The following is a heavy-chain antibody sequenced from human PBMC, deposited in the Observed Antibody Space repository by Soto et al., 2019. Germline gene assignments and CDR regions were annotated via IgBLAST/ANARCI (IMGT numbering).Heavy chain of an antibody. V-gene: IGHV3-33*01. D-gene: IGHD2-2*01. CDR1: GFTFNSYG. J-gene: IGHJ6*02. CDR2: IWYDGSNK. CDR3: ARDNLIVVVPAAQKRYYYYYGMDV. Sequence: GSLRLSCAASGFTFNSYGMHWVRQAPGKGLEWVAVIWYDGSNKYYADSVKGRFTISRDNSKNTLYLQMNSLRAEDTAVYYCARDNLIVVVPAAQKRYYYYYGMDVWGQGTTVTVSS.